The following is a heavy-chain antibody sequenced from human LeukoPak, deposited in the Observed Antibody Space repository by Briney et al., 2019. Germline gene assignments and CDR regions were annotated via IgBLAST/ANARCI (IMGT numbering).Heavy chain of an antibody. CDR1: GFTLSSYS. J-gene: IGHJ4*02. CDR2: ISSTSSYT. D-gene: IGHD6-25*01. CDR3: AREVIGATEADY. Sequence: GGSLRLSCAASGFTLSSYSMTWVRQAPGKGLEWVSSISSTSSYTYYADSLKGRFTISRDNAKNSLYLQMNSLRAEDTAVYYCAREVIGATEADYWGQGTLVTVSS. V-gene: IGHV3-21*01.